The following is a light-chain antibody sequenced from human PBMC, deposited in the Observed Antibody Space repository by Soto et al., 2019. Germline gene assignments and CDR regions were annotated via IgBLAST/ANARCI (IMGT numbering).Light chain of an antibody. J-gene: IGLJ1*01. CDR3: QSYDRSLSGRV. V-gene: IGLV1-40*01. CDR2: GNN. CDR1: SSNIGAGYD. Sequence: QSVLTQPPSVSGAPGQRVTISCTGSSSNIGAGYDVHWYQQLPGTAPKLLINGNNNRPSGVPDRFSGSKSGTSASLAITGLQAEDEADYYCQSYDRSLSGRVFGTGTKLTVL.